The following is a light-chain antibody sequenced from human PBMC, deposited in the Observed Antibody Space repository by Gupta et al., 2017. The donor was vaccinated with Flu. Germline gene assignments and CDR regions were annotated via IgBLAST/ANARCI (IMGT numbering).Light chain of an antibody. CDR3: DVWDLSRSDAV. CDR2: EDN. J-gene: IGLJ3*02. CDR1: NSNIGSKF. Sequence: KGTISCAGSNSNIGSKFVFWYQQVPETAPKLLIFEDNRRYSATPDRFSGSKSGTSATLCITRLHTGEEAVYYCDVWDLSRSDAVFGGGTKLTVL. V-gene: IGLV1-51*02.